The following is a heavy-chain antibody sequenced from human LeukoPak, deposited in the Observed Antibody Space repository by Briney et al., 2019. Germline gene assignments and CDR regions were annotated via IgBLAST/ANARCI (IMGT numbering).Heavy chain of an antibody. Sequence: ASVKVSCKTSVYTFTNYGIRWVRQAPGQGLEWMGCITTHNGKKNYAETLQGRVTSTTDAFTNTASMDLRSLRSDDTAVYFCVREGSTIYAFDHWGQGTLVTVSS. J-gene: IGHJ4*02. CDR2: ITTHNGKK. V-gene: IGHV1-18*01. CDR3: VREGSTIYAFDH. D-gene: IGHD3-3*01. CDR1: VYTFTNYG.